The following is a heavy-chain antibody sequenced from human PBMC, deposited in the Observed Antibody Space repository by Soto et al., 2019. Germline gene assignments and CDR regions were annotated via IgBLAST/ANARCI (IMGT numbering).Heavy chain of an antibody. V-gene: IGHV4-30-4*01. Sequence: QVHLLESGPGLVKPSQTLSLTCSVSGDSISTVDYLWAWIRQPPGQALEYIGYIYKSTTTYYNPSFESRVAISLDTSKSQFSLTVTSVTAADTAVYFCARGRYCLTGRCFPNWFDSWGQGTLVTVSS. CDR3: ARGRYCLTGRCFPNWFDS. CDR1: GDSISTVDYL. J-gene: IGHJ5*01. D-gene: IGHD2-15*01. CDR2: IYKSTTT.